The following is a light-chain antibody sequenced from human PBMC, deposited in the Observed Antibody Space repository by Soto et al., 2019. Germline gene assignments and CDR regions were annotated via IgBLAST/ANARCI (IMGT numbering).Light chain of an antibody. CDR2: DGS. J-gene: IGKJ5*01. CDR3: QQDNGPPTT. CDR1: QNISNY. V-gene: IGKV3-11*01. Sequence: MVLTLFPGTLSLSPGKRATLSCMASQNISNYLIWYQQKPGQAPRLLIYDGSNRATGIPARFSGSGSGTDFTLTIIRLEPEDSAVYFCQQDNGPPTTFGQGTRLENK.